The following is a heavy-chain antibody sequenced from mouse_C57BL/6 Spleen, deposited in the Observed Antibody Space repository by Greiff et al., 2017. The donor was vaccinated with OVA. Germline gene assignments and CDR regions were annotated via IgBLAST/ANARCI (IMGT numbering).Heavy chain of an antibody. CDR1: GFTFSDFY. J-gene: IGHJ4*01. CDR3: ARADYDYDEAMDY. V-gene: IGHV7-1*01. Sequence: EVKLVESGGGLVQSGRSLRLSCATSGFTFSDFYMEWVRQAPGKGLEWIAASRNKANDYTTEYSASVKGRFIVSRDTSQSILYLQMNALRAEDTAIYYCARADYDYDEAMDYWGQGTSVTVSS. CDR2: SRNKANDYTT. D-gene: IGHD2-4*01.